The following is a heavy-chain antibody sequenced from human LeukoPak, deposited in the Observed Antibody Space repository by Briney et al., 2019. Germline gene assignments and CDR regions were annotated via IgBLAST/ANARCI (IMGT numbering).Heavy chain of an antibody. CDR3: ARTIGLADVDFDY. V-gene: IGHV3-21*01. J-gene: IGHJ4*02. CDR2: ISKSGSYI. Sequence: GGSLRLSCAASGFTFSSYSMNWVRQAPGKGLEWVSSISKSGSYIYYADSVKGRFTISRDNAKNSLYLQMNSLRAEDTAVYYCARTIGLADVDFDYWGQGTLVTVSS. D-gene: IGHD3-3*02. CDR1: GFTFSSYS.